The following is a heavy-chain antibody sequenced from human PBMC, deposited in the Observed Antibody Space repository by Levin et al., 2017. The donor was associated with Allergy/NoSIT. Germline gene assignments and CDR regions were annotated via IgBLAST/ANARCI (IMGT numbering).Heavy chain of an antibody. CDR1: GFTFSSYA. Sequence: GGSLRLSCAASGFTFSSYAMSWVRQAPGKRLEWVSAISGSGGSTYYADSVKGRFTISRDNSKNTLYLQMNSLRAEDTAVYYCAKDTTWIQLWFDYWGQGTLVTVSS. J-gene: IGHJ4*02. CDR3: AKDTTWIQLWFDY. V-gene: IGHV3-23*01. CDR2: ISGSGGST. D-gene: IGHD5-18*01.